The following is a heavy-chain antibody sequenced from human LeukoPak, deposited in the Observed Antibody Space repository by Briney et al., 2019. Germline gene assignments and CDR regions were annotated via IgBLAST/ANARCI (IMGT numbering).Heavy chain of an antibody. CDR3: AKSEEDAWSDAFDI. CDR1: GLTVSSKY. CDR2: ITYEAINK. Sequence: GGSLRLSCAASGLTVSSKYMSWVRQAPGKGLEWVAVITYEAINKYYADSVKGRFTISRENSKNTLSLQMNSLRTEDTAVYYCAKSEEDAWSDAFDIWGQGTMVTVSS. J-gene: IGHJ3*02. V-gene: IGHV3-30*18. D-gene: IGHD2-15*01.